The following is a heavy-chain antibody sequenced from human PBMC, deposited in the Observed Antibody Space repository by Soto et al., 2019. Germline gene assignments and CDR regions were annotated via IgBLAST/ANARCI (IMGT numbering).Heavy chain of an antibody. J-gene: IGHJ1*01. Sequence: ASVKVSCKASGYTFTNYAISWVRRAPGQGLEWMGWISGYDKNTNYAQTFQGRVTMTTDTSTSTAYMELRSLRSDDTAMYYCARVGLGLMSTRAFNYWGQGTPVTVSS. CDR2: ISGYDKNT. D-gene: IGHD3-16*01. CDR3: ARVGLGLMSTRAFNY. CDR1: GYTFTNYA. V-gene: IGHV1-18*04.